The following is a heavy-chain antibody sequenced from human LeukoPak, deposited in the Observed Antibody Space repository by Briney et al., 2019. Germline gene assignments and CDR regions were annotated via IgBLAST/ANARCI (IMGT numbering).Heavy chain of an antibody. CDR1: GYTFTSYG. Sequence: ASVKVSCKASGYTFTSYGISWVRQAPGQGLEWMGWISAYNGNTNYAQKLQDRVTMTTDTSTSTAYMELRSLRSDDTAVYYCARENGGDGYNPYGMDVWGQGTTVTVSS. J-gene: IGHJ6*02. CDR3: ARENGGDGYNPYGMDV. D-gene: IGHD5-24*01. CDR2: ISAYNGNT. V-gene: IGHV1-18*01.